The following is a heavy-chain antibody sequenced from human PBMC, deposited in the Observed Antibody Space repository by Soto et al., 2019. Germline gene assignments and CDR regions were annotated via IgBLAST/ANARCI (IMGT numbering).Heavy chain of an antibody. Sequence: ASETLSLTCTVSGGSVTNSSYYWGWIRQSPGKGLEWIGSVYYRGRSYSKSSVKSRVTISVDTSKNQFSLNFNSVTASDTALYYCVSQRTTVLTQAYFDYWGPG. V-gene: IGHV4-39*01. CDR3: VSQRTTVLTQAYFDY. CDR1: GGSVTNSSYY. J-gene: IGHJ4*02. D-gene: IGHD4-17*01. CDR2: VYYRGRS.